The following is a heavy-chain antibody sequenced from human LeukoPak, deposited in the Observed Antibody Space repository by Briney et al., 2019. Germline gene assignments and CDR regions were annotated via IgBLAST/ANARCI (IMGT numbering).Heavy chain of an antibody. CDR1: GGSINSGSYY. Sequence: PSQTLSLTCTVSGGSINSGSYYWNWIRQPAGKGLEWIGRIYGGGSTNYNPSLKSLVTISRDTSKNQFSLKVSSVTAADTAVYYCARRIDDILPGYYPPLGYWGQGTLVTVSS. J-gene: IGHJ4*02. CDR3: ARRIDDILPGYYPPLGY. D-gene: IGHD3-9*01. CDR2: IYGGGST. V-gene: IGHV4-61*02.